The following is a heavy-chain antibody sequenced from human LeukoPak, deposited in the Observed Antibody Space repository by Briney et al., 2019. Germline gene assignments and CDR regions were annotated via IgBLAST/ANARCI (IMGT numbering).Heavy chain of an antibody. CDR1: GYTLTELS. D-gene: IGHD3-10*01. Sequence: ASVKVSCKVSGYTLTELSMHWVRQAPGKGLEWMGGFDPEDGETIYAQKFQGRVTMTEDTSTDTAYMELSSLRSEDTAVYYCARDRPTALIRDYYYYMDVWGKGTTVTVSS. CDR2: FDPEDGET. J-gene: IGHJ6*03. V-gene: IGHV1-24*01. CDR3: ARDRPTALIRDYYYYMDV.